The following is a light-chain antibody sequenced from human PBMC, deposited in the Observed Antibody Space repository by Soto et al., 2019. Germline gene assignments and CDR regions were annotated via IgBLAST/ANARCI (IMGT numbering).Light chain of an antibody. CDR1: SSNIGSNT. J-gene: IGLJ1*01. Sequence: QSALTQPPSASGTPGQRVAISCSGSSSNIGSNTVNWYQQFPQTAPKLLIYSNHQRPSGVPDRFSGSKSGTSASLAISGLQSEDEADYYCAAWDDSLHGFYVFGTGTQVTVL. V-gene: IGLV1-44*01. CDR2: SNH. CDR3: AAWDDSLHGFYV.